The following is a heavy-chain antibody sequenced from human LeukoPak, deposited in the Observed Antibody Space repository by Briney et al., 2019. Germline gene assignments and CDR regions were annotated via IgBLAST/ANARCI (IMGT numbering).Heavy chain of an antibody. CDR3: ARLPPHTGREYYDSSGYYYGFDY. CDR2: INHSGST. CDR1: GGSFSGYY. J-gene: IGHJ4*02. D-gene: IGHD3-22*01. V-gene: IGHV4-34*01. Sequence: NPSETLSLTCAVYGGSFSGYYWSWIRQPPGKGLEWIGEINHSGSTNYNPSLKSRVTISVDTSKNQFSLKLSSVTAADTAVYYCARLPPHTGREYYDSSGYYYGFDYWGQGTLVTVSS.